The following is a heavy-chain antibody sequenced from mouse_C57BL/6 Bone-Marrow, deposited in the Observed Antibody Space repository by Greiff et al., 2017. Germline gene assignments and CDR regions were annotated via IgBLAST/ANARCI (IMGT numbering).Heavy chain of an antibody. V-gene: IGHV7-3*01. Sequence: EVKLMESGGGLVQPGGSLSLSCAASGFTFTDYYMSWVRQPPGKALEWLGFIRNKANGYTTEYSASVKGRFTISRDNSQSILYLQINALRAEDSASYYCARYDHSEFAYWGQGTLVTVSA. CDR3: ARYDHSEFAY. D-gene: IGHD2-12*01. CDR2: IRNKANGYTT. J-gene: IGHJ3*01. CDR1: GFTFTDYY.